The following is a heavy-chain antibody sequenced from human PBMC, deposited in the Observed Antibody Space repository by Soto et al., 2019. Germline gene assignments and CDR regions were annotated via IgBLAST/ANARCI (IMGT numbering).Heavy chain of an antibody. CDR1: GFTFSSYA. Sequence: GGSLRLSCAASGFTFSSYAMSWVRQAPGKGLEWVGRIKSKADGETTDYAAPVQGRFTISRDDSKDMVYLEMNSLKNEDTAVYSCGDLDGSYFGIDFWGQGTTVTVSS. CDR2: IKSKADGETT. D-gene: IGHD3-10*01. CDR3: GDLDGSYFGIDF. V-gene: IGHV3-15*01. J-gene: IGHJ6*02.